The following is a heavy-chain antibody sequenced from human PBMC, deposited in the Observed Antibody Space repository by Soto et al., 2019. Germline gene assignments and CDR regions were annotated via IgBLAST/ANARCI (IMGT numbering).Heavy chain of an antibody. CDR1: GFTFINYW. Sequence: EVQLVESGGGLVQPGGSLRLSCAASGFTFINYWMHWVRQAPGKGLVWVSHINSDGSSIIYADSVKGRFTSSRDNAKNTLYLQVNSLRAEDTAVYYCARAPYNLYGMDVWGQGTTVTVSS. CDR2: INSDGSSI. CDR3: ARAPYNLYGMDV. D-gene: IGHD1-1*01. V-gene: IGHV3-74*01. J-gene: IGHJ6*02.